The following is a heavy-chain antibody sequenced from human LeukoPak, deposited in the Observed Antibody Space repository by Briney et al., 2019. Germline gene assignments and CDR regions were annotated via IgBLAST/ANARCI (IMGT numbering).Heavy chain of an antibody. D-gene: IGHD5-18*01. CDR2: ISYDGSNK. V-gene: IGHV3-30-3*01. CDR3: AKDHQGAATTRGYSYDMDY. CDR1: GFTFSSYA. J-gene: IGHJ4*02. Sequence: GGSLRLSCAASGFTFSSYAMHWVRQAPGKGLEWVAVISYDGSNKYYADSVKGRFTISRDNSKNTLYLQMNSLRAEDTAVYYCAKDHQGAATTRGYSYDMDYWGQGTLVTVSS.